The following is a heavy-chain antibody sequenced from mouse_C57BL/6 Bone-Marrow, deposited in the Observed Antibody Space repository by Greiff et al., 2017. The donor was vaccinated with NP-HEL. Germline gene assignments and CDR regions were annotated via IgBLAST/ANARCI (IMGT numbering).Heavy chain of an antibody. CDR2: IYPGSGST. V-gene: IGHV1-55*01. CDR1: GYTFTSYW. Sequence: VQLQQPGAELVKPGASVKMSCKASGYTFTSYWITWVKQRPGQGLEWIGDIYPGSGSTNYNEKFKSKATLTVDTTSSTAYMQLSSLTSEDSAVYYCARGGDRWLLPFDYWGKGTTLTVSS. CDR3: ARGGDRWLLPFDY. D-gene: IGHD2-3*01. J-gene: IGHJ2*01.